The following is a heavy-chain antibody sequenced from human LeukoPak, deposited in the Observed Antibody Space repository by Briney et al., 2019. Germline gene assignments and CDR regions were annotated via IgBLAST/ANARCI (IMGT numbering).Heavy chain of an antibody. CDR2: INAGNGNT. Sequence: ASVKVSCKASGYTFTSYAMHWVRQAPGQRLEWMGWINAGNGNTKYSQKFQGRVTITRDTSASTAYMELSSLRSEDTAVYYCARPGSSGWYYFDYWGQGTLVTVPS. CDR3: ARPGSSGWYYFDY. CDR1: GYTFTSYA. J-gene: IGHJ4*02. D-gene: IGHD6-19*01. V-gene: IGHV1-3*01.